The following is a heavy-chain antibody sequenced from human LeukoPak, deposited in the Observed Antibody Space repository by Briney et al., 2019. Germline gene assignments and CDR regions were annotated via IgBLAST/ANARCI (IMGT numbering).Heavy chain of an antibody. D-gene: IGHD2-8*02. J-gene: IGHJ4*02. CDR1: GGSISSYY. V-gene: IGHV4-59*08. CDR3: ARQPLGVLAAHMGLDF. CDR2: IYYSGST. Sequence: SETLSLTCTVSGGSISSYYWSWIRQPPGKGLEWIGYIYYSGSTRYTPSLYSRLTLSVDTSKNQFSLKLNSVTAADTAVYYCARQPLGVLAAHMGLDFWGQGALVTVSS.